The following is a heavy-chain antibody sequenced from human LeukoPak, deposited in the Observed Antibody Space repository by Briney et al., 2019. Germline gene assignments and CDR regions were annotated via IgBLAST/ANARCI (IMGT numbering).Heavy chain of an antibody. CDR2: ISAGSNYI. V-gene: IGHV3-21*01. Sequence: GGSLRLSCAASGYTFSSYHINWVRQAPGQGLESVSTISAGSNYIYYADSVRGRFSISRDDARNSLYLQMDSLRGDDTAVYYCARLRRNSDRSGYYYYYDYWGQGTLVTVSS. CDR1: GYTFSSYH. CDR3: ARLRRNSDRSGYYYYYDY. D-gene: IGHD3-22*01. J-gene: IGHJ4*02.